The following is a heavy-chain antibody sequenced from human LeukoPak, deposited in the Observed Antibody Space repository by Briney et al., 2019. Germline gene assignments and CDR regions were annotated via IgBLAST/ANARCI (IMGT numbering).Heavy chain of an antibody. CDR2: IIPIFGIA. CDR3: AGDREDGYNLYYFDY. V-gene: IGHV1-69*04. D-gene: IGHD5-24*01. Sequence: SVKVSCKASGGTFSSYAISWVRQAPGQGLEWMGRIIPIFGIANYAQKFQGRVTITADKSTSTAYMELSSLRSEDTAVYYCAGDREDGYNLYYFDYWGQGTLVTVSS. CDR1: GGTFSSYA. J-gene: IGHJ4*02.